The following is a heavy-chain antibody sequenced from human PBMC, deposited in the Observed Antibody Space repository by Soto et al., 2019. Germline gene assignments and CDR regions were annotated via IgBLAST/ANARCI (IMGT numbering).Heavy chain of an antibody. CDR1: GGSISSGGYY. J-gene: IGHJ4*02. Sequence: SETLSLTCTVSGGSISSGGYYWSWIRQHPGKGLEWIGYIYYSGSTYYNPSLKSRVTISVDTSKNQFSLKLSSVTAADTAVYYCARSQTTVVTPYFHYWGQGTLVTVSS. CDR2: IYYSGST. CDR3: ARSQTTVVTPYFHY. V-gene: IGHV4-31*03. D-gene: IGHD4-17*01.